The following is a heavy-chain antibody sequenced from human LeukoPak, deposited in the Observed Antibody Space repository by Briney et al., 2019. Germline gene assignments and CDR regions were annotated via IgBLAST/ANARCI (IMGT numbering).Heavy chain of an antibody. V-gene: IGHV1-8*01. CDR3: ASLVPYYGSGSYYKTFDY. CDR2: MNPNSGNT. J-gene: IGHJ4*02. Sequence: GASVKVSCKASGYTFTSYDINWVRQATGQGLEWMGWMNPNSGNTGYAQKFQGRVTMTRNTSISTAYMELSSLRSEDTAVYYCASLVPYYGSGSYYKTFDYWGQGTLVTVS. D-gene: IGHD3-10*01. CDR1: GYTFTSYD.